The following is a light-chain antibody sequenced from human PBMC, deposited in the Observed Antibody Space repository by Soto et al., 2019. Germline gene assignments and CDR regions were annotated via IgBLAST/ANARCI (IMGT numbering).Light chain of an antibody. CDR3: QQYSGWPPGP. Sequence: EIVMTQSPATLSVSPGERATLSCRASQSVGSDVAWYQQKPGQAPRLLIHGASTRATGIPARFSGSGSGTEFTLTISSLQSEDFAVYYCQQYSGWPPGPFGQGTKVDIK. J-gene: IGKJ1*01. V-gene: IGKV3-15*01. CDR2: GAS. CDR1: QSVGSD.